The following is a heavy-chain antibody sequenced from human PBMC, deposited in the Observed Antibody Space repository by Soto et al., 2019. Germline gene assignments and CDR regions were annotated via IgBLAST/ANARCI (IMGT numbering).Heavy chain of an antibody. D-gene: IGHD5-12*01. J-gene: IGHJ6*02. V-gene: IGHV3-21*01. CDR2: ISSSSSYI. CDR1: GFTFSSYS. CDR3: ARDGYSGYDFHTDYYYYGMDV. Sequence: PGGSLRLSCAASGFTFSSYSMNWVRQAPGKGLEWVSSISSSSSYIYYADSVKGRFTISRDNAKNSLYLQMNSLRAEDTAVYYCARDGYSGYDFHTDYYYYGMDVWGQGTTVTVSS.